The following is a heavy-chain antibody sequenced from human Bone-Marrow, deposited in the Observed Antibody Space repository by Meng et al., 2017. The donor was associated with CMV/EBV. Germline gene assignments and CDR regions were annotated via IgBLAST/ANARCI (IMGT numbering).Heavy chain of an antibody. CDR2: INPNSGGT. V-gene: IGHV1-2*02. CDR1: GYTFTGYY. CDR3: ARAPLLIAVRPTGMDV. J-gene: IGHJ6*02. D-gene: IGHD6-6*01. Sequence: ASVKVSCKASGYTFTGYYMHWVRQAPGQGLEWMGWINPNSGGTNYAQKFQGRVTMTRDTSISTAYMELSRLRSDDATVYYCARAPLLIAVRPTGMDVWGQGTTVTVSS.